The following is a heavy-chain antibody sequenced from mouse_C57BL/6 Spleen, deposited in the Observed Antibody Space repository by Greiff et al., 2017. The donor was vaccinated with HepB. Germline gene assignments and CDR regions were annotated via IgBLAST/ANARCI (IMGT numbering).Heavy chain of an antibody. CDR1: GYTFTSYW. V-gene: IGHV1-69*01. CDR3: AREEGGYLDD. Sequence: QVQLQQPGAELVMPGASVKLSCKASGYTFTSYWMHWVKQSHGQGLEWIGEINPTDSCTTYNQKFKGKSTLTVDKSSSTADMQRRSLTAEDSAVYYCAREEGGYLDDWGQGTTVTVSS. CDR2: INPTDSCT. D-gene: IGHD1-1*02. J-gene: IGHJ2*01.